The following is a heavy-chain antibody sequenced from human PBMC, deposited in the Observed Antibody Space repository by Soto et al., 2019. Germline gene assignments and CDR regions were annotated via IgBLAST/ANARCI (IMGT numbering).Heavy chain of an antibody. CDR3: ARSPPVIGANWFDP. J-gene: IGHJ5*02. Sequence: SQTLSLTYAISGDSVSSDSAAWNWIRQSPSRGLEWLGRTYYRSKWYHDYAASVKSRMTINPDISTNQFSLQLNSVTPEDMAVYYCARSPPVIGANWFDPLGQGTLVTVSS. V-gene: IGHV6-1*01. CDR1: GDSVSSDSAA. D-gene: IGHD1-26*01. CDR2: TYYRSKWYH.